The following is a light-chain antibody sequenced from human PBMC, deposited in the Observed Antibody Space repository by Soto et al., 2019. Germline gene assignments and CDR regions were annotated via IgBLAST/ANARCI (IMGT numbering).Light chain of an antibody. J-gene: IGKJ1*01. CDR2: DAS. CDR3: QQYNSYRT. V-gene: IGKV1-5*01. Sequence: DIQMTQSPSTLSASVGDRVTITCRASQSISRWVAWYQQKPGKAPKLLIHDASTLESGVPSRFSGSGSGTEFILTISSLQPDDFATYYCQQYNSYRTFGQGTKVEIK. CDR1: QSISRW.